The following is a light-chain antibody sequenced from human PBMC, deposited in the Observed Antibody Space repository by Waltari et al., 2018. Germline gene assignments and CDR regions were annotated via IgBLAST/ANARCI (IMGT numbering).Light chain of an antibody. V-gene: IGKV1-5*03. Sequence: DIQMTQSPSTLSASVGDRVTISCRASQSISDWLAWYQQKPGKPPKLLIYKASNLEEGVPPRFSGSASGTEFSLTINSLQPDDFATYYCQQCHTFPKTFGQGTKVEMK. CDR3: QQCHTFPKT. CDR2: KAS. J-gene: IGKJ1*01. CDR1: QSISDW.